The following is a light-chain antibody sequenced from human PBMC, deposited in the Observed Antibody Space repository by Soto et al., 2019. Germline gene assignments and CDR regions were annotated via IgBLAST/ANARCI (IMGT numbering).Light chain of an antibody. CDR1: SSDVGTSNY. V-gene: IGLV2-8*01. J-gene: IGLJ1*01. CDR2: EVT. CDR3: SSRSGTDILYV. Sequence: SVLTQPPSASGSPGQSVTISCTGTSSDVGTSNYVSWYQQHPGKAPKLTIYEVTKRPSGVPDRFSGSKSGNTASLTVSGLQADDEADYYCSSRSGTDILYVFGTGTKVTVL.